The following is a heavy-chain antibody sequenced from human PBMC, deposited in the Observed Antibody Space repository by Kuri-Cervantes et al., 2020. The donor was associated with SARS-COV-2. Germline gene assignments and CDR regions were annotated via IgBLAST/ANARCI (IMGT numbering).Heavy chain of an antibody. J-gene: IGHJ4*02. CDR3: ARGGGYSNLGYYFDY. Sequence: ETLSLTCTVSGGSISSYYWSWIRQPPGKGLEWIGYIYYSGSTNYNPSLKSRVTISVDTSKNQFSLKLSSVTAADTAVYYCARGGGYSNLGYYFDYWGQGTLVTVSS. CDR2: IYYSGST. V-gene: IGHV4-59*01. D-gene: IGHD4-11*01. CDR1: GGSISSYY.